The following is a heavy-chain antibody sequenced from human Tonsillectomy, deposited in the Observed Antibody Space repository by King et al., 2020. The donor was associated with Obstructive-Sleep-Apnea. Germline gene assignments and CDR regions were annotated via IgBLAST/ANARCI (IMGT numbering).Heavy chain of an antibody. V-gene: IGHV4-30-4*01. D-gene: IGHD6-6*01. CDR3: AREKLNLRSILFAS. CDR1: GGAISSGDYY. CDR2: IFYSGNT. J-gene: IGHJ4*02. Sequence: VQLQESGPGLVKPSQTLSLTCTVSGGAISSGDYYWSWIRQPPGQGLEWIGYIFYSGNTYYNPSLKSRITISIDKSKTQFSLKMSTVTAADTAVYYCAREKLNLRSILFASWGPGTLVTVSS.